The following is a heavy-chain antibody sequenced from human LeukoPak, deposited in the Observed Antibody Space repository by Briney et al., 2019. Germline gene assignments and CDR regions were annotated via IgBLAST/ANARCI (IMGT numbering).Heavy chain of an antibody. Sequence: SETLSLTCAVYGGSFSGYYWSWIRQPPGKGLEWIGEINHSGSTNYNPSLKSRVTISVDTAKNQFSLKLSSVTAADTAVYYCARDSIPGIAVAGTVTGLDYWGQGTLVTVSS. CDR2: INHSGST. V-gene: IGHV4-34*01. J-gene: IGHJ4*02. CDR1: GGSFSGYY. D-gene: IGHD6-19*01. CDR3: ARDSIPGIAVAGTVTGLDY.